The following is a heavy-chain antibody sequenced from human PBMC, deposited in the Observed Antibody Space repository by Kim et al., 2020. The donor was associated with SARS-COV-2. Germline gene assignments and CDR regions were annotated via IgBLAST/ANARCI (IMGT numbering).Heavy chain of an antibody. J-gene: IGHJ4*02. Sequence: YADSIKDHFPISKDNSKNTLYMQMNRLRAEDTAVYCCARESGSGSYCDYWGRGTLVTVSS. D-gene: IGHD3-10*01. CDR3: ARESGSGSYCDY. V-gene: IGHV3-33*01.